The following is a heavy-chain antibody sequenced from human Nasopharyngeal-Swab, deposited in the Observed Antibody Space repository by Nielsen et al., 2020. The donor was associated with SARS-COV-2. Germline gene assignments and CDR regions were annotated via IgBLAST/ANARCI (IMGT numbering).Heavy chain of an antibody. Sequence: SETLSLTCTVSGYSISSGYYWGWIRQPPGKGLEWIGSIYHSGSTYYNPSPKSRVTISVDTSKNQFSLKLSSVTAADTAVYYCARELGYFDYWGQGTLVTVSS. CDR2: IYHSGST. V-gene: IGHV4-38-2*02. CDR3: ARELGYFDY. CDR1: GYSISSGYY. J-gene: IGHJ4*02.